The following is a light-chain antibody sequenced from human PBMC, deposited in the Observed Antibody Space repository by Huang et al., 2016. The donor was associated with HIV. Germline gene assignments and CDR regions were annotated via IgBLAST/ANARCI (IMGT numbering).Light chain of an antibody. Sequence: EIVMTQSPATLSVSPGERATLSCRASQSVGTNLAWYQQKPGQAPRLRIYGASTRATGMPARFSGSGSGTDFTLTISSLRSEDFAVYYCQQYNNWPLTFGGGTKVEIK. CDR2: GAS. CDR3: QQYNNWPLT. J-gene: IGKJ4*01. CDR1: QSVGTN. V-gene: IGKV3-15*01.